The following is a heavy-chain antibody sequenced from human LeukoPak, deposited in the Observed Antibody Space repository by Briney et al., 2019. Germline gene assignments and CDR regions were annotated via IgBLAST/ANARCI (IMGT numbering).Heavy chain of an antibody. CDR3: ARDRRGGSGSYSPLGY. V-gene: IGHV4-30-4*01. J-gene: IGHJ4*02. CDR1: GGSISSGDYY. D-gene: IGHD3-10*01. CDR2: IYYSGST. Sequence: PSETLSLTCTVSGGSISSGDYYWSWIRQPPRKGLEWIGYIYYSGSTYYNPSLKSRVTISVDTSKNQFSLKLSSVTAADTAVYYCARDRRGGSGSYSPLGYWGQGTLVTVSS.